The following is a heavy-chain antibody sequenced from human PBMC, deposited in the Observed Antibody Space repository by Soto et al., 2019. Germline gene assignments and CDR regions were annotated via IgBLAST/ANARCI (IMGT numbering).Heavy chain of an antibody. CDR1: GYTFTSYY. J-gene: IGHJ5*02. CDR2: INPSGGST. D-gene: IGHD2-2*02. CDR3: ASSYCSSTSCYSSWFDP. V-gene: IGHV1-46*01. Sequence: ASVKVSCKASGYTFTSYYMHWVRQAPGQGLEGMGIINPSGGSTSYAQKFQGRVTMTRDTSTSTAYMELSRLRSDDTAVYYCASSYCSSTSCYSSWFDPWGQGTLVTVSS.